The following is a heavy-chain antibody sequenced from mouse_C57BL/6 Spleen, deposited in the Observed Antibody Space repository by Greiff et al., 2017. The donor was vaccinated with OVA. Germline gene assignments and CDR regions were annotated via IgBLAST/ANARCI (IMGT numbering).Heavy chain of an antibody. CDR3: ARQPSGYAMDY. J-gene: IGHJ4*01. CDR2: IYPGDGDT. Sequence: VQLQQSGAELVKPGASVKISCKASGYAFRSYWMNWVKQRPGKGLEWIGQIYPGDGDTNYNGKFKGKATLTADKSSSTAYMQLSSLTSEDSAVYFCARQPSGYAMDYWGQGTSVTVSS. D-gene: IGHD3-1*01. V-gene: IGHV1-80*01. CDR1: GYAFRSYW.